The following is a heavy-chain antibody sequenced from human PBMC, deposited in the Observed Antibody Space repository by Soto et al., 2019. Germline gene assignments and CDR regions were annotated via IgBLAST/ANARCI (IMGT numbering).Heavy chain of an antibody. CDR1: GGSITSYY. J-gene: IGHJ4*02. Sequence: LSLTCAVSGGSITSYYWSWIRQPPGKGLEWIASIYYRGTTNHNPSLKSRVTISVDMSKNQFSLKLTSVTAADTAVYFCARLDTVANYFDYWGQGALVTVSS. CDR2: IYYRGTT. V-gene: IGHV4-59*01. CDR3: ARLDTVANYFDY. D-gene: IGHD1-1*01.